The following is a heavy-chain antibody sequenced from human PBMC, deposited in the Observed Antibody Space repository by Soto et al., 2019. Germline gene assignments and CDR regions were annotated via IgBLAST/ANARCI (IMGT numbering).Heavy chain of an antibody. V-gene: IGHV4-59*08. CDR2: IHYIGSS. D-gene: IGHD1-1*01. CDR1: GGSISGYY. J-gene: IGHJ4*02. CDR3: ARHSNESRTALDY. Sequence: QLQLQEAGPGLVKPSETLSLTCTVSGGSISGYYWSWIRQPPGKGLEWIAYIHYIGSSNSNPSLKSRVTISVDTSRTQFSLKLTSVTAAATAVYYWARHSNESRTALDYWGQGNLVTVSS.